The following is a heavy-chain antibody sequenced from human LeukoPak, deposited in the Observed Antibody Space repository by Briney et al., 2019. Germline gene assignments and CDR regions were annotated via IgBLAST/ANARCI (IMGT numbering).Heavy chain of an antibody. J-gene: IGHJ4*02. CDR1: GYTFTSYD. V-gene: IGHV1-8*01. CDR2: MSPNSGDT. D-gene: IGHD6-19*01. CDR3: ARDRRAVAGTTFDY. Sequence: ASVKVSCKASGYTFTSYDFNWVRQATGQRPEWMGWMSPNSGDTGYAQKFQDRVTMTRNTSISTAYMELSSLRSDDTAVYYCARDRRAVAGTTFDYWGQGTLVTVSS.